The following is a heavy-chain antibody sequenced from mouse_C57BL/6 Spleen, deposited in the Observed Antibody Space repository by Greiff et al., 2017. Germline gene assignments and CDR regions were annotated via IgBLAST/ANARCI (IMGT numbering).Heavy chain of an antibody. CDR2: INPYNGDT. Sequence: VQLQQSGPELVKPGASVKISCKASGYSFTGYFMNWVMQSHGKSLEWIGRINPYNGDTFYNQKFKGKATLTVDKSSSTAHMELRSLTSEDSAVYYCARTGGNYGMFAYWGQGTLVTVSA. J-gene: IGHJ3*01. CDR1: GYSFTGYF. D-gene: IGHD2-1*01. CDR3: ARTGGNYGMFAY. V-gene: IGHV1-20*01.